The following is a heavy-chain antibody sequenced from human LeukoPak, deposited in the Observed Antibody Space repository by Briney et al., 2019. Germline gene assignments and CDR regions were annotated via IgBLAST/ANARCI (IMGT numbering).Heavy chain of an antibody. Sequence: GGSLRLSCAASGFIFRSYAMHWVRQAPGKGLEWVAFISYDAVYTFYAGSVKGRFTISRDNSKNTLHLQMNSLRPEDTAVYYCTRDLSEKYSIDYWGQGTLVTVSS. V-gene: IGHV3-30-3*01. CDR2: ISYDAVYT. CDR3: TRDLSEKYSIDY. D-gene: IGHD2-21*01. CDR1: GFIFRSYA. J-gene: IGHJ4*02.